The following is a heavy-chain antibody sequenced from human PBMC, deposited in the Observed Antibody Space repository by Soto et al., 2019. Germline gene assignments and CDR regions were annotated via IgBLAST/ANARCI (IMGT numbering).Heavy chain of an antibody. J-gene: IGHJ4*02. CDR2: IYHSGST. Sequence: PSETLSLTCSVSVYSISSGYYWGWIRQPPGKGLEWIGSIYHSGSTYYNPSLKSRVTISVDTSKNQFSLKLSSVTAADTAVYYCERDQRIVVVTVFYDWGQGNLVTVAS. D-gene: IGHD3-22*01. CDR1: VYSISSGYY. CDR3: ERDQRIVVVTVFYD. V-gene: IGHV4-38-2*02.